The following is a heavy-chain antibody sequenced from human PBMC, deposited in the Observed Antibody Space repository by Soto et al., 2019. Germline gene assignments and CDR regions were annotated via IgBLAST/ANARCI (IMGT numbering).Heavy chain of an antibody. CDR2: ISDTGAST. CDR3: AKGRGSGWAWYFDN. D-gene: IGHD6-19*01. J-gene: IGHJ4*02. Sequence: EVRLLEAGGGLKQPGGSLRLSCEASGFTFKEPAMNWVRQAPGKGLRWVASISDTGASTWYAESVRGRLSISRDNSKNTLYLQMNSLRGEDTAVYYCAKGRGSGWAWYFDNWGQGTLVTVSS. CDR1: GFTFKEPA. V-gene: IGHV3-23*01.